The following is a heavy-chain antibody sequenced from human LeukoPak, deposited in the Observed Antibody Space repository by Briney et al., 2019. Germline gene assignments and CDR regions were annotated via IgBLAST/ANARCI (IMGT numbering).Heavy chain of an antibody. Sequence: GGSLRLSCAASGFTFSSYSMNWVRQAPGKGLEWVSSITSSSSYIYYADSLRGRFTISRDNAKSSLHLQMNSLRAEDTAVYYCARVDSISWYVDYWGQGTLVTVPS. CDR3: ARVDSISWYVDY. V-gene: IGHV3-21*01. J-gene: IGHJ4*02. CDR1: GFTFSSYS. D-gene: IGHD6-13*01. CDR2: ITSSSSYI.